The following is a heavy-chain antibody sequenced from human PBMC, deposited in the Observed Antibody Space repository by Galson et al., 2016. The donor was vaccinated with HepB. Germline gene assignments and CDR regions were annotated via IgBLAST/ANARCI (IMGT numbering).Heavy chain of an antibody. CDR2: TYYRSKWYN. D-gene: IGHD6-13*01. CDR3: ARRGSKEKGYFDL. J-gene: IGHJ2*01. Sequence: AISGDSVSSNSVTWNWIRQSPSRGLEWLGRTYYRSKWYNDYAVSVKSRMTINPDTSKNQCSLQLNSVTPEDTAVYYCARRGSKEKGYFDLWGRGTLVTVSS. V-gene: IGHV6-1*01. CDR1: GDSVSSNSVT.